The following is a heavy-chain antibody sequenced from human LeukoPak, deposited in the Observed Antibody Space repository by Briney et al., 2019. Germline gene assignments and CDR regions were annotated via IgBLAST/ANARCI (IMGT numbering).Heavy chain of an antibody. CDR3: ATFYGSGSSYLDY. CDR1: GGTFSSYA. CDR2: IIPIFGTA. V-gene: IGHV1-69*01. J-gene: IGHJ4*02. Sequence: SVKVSCKASGGTFSSYAISWVRQAPGQGLEWMGGIIPIFGTANYAQKFQGRVTITADESTSTAYMELSSLRSEDAAVYYCATFYGSGSSYLDYWGQGTLVTVSS. D-gene: IGHD3-10*01.